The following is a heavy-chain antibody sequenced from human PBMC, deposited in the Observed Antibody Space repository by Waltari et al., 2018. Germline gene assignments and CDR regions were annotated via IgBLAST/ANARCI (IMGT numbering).Heavy chain of an antibody. D-gene: IGHD1-26*01. CDR3: AKVGGGGY. J-gene: IGHJ4*02. CDR1: AFTFSNDA. Sequence: VQLLEPGGGLVQPGGSLRLSCAASAFTFSNDALSWVRQAPGKGLEWVSGFSGSGDSTYYADSVKGRFTISRDNSKNTLYLQMNSLRAEDTAVYYCAKVGGGGYWGQGTLVTVSS. V-gene: IGHV3-23*01. CDR2: FSGSGDST.